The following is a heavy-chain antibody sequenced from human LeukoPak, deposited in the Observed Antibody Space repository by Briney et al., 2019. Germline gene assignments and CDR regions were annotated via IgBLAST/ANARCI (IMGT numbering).Heavy chain of an antibody. V-gene: IGHV3-23*01. CDR2: ISGSGTST. CDR1: GFTFSSHG. Sequence: GGSLRLSCAASGFTFSSHGMSWVRQAPGKGLEWVSTISGSGTSTYYADSVKGRFTISRDNSKNTLYLQMNSLRAEDTAVYYCAKSPIVGATFYFDYWGQGTLVTVSS. CDR3: AKSPIVGATFYFDY. J-gene: IGHJ4*02. D-gene: IGHD1-26*01.